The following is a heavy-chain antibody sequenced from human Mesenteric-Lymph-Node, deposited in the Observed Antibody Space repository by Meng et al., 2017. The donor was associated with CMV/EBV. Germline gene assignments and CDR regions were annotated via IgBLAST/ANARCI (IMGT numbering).Heavy chain of an antibody. J-gene: IGHJ6*02. V-gene: IGHV3-48*04. D-gene: IGHD1-7*01. Sequence: GGSLRLSCAASGFTFSAYSFNWVRQAPGKGLEWISYISSSSTAIYYADSVKGRFTISRDNADNSLYLQMNSLRAEDTAVYFCARDMGTSYLVYYFGLDVWGQGTTVTVSS. CDR1: GFTFSAYS. CDR2: ISSSSTAI. CDR3: ARDMGTSYLVYYFGLDV.